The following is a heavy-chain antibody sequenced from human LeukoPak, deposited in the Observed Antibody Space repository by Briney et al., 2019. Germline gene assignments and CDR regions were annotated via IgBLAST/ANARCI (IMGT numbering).Heavy chain of an antibody. D-gene: IGHD3-10*01. CDR1: GFIFSNYG. CDR3: XXXXXXXXELLYLAGAFDI. CDR2: ISYDGSDK. Sequence: GRSLRLSCAASGFIFSNYGMHWVRQAPGKGLEWVTVISYDGSDKYYADSVMGRFTISRDNSKNTLYLQMNSLRGEDTAVYYCXXXXXXXXELLYLAGAFDIWGQGTMVTVSS. V-gene: IGHV3-30*03. J-gene: IGHJ3*02.